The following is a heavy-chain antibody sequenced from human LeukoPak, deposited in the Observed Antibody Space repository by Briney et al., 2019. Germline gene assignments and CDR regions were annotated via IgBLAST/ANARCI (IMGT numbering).Heavy chain of an antibody. D-gene: IGHD3-22*01. V-gene: IGHV4-30-2*01. CDR3: ARGKVDYYDSSGYYYNTYYYGMDV. CDR2: IYHSGNT. Sequence: PSETLSLTCAVSGGSISSGGYSWSWIRQPPGKGLEWIGYIYHSGNTYYNPSLKSRVTISVDRSKNQFSLKLSSVTAADTAVYYCARGKVDYYDSSGYYYNTYYYGMDVWGQGTTVTVSS. J-gene: IGHJ6*02. CDR1: GGSISSGGYS.